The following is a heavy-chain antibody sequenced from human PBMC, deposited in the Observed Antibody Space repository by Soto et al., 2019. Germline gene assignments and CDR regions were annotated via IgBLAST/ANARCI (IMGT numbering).Heavy chain of an antibody. D-gene: IGHD6-25*01. CDR2: IYFTGNT. V-gene: IGHV4-39*01. Sequence: LSLTCTVSGGSITSSSHFWGWVRQPPGKGLEWIGTIYFTGNTYYTPSLKSRLTMSIDTSKNEFSLRLNSVTAADTAVYYCAGQTFTIAAASYGRSNWFDPWGPGTLVTVSS. J-gene: IGHJ5*02. CDR1: GGSITSSSHF. CDR3: AGQTFTIAAASYGRSNWFDP.